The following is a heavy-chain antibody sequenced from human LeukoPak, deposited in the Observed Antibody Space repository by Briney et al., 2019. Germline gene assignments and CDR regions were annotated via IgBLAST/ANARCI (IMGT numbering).Heavy chain of an antibody. V-gene: IGHV3-7*01. CDR2: IKQDGSEK. D-gene: IGHD3-10*01. J-gene: IGHJ6*03. CDR1: GFTFSSYW. CDR3: ARGREDDYYGSGSYYKTSNYYYYMDV. Sequence: GGSLRLSCAASGFTFSSYWMSWVRQAPGKGLEWVANIKQDGSEKYYVDSVKGRFTISRDNAKNSLYLQMNSLRAEDTAVYYCARGREDDYYGSGSYYKTSNYYYYMDVWGKGTTVTVSS.